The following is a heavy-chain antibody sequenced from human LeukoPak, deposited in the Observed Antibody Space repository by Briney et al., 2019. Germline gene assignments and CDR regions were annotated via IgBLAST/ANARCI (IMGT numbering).Heavy chain of an antibody. Sequence: ASVKVSCKASGGTFSSYAISWVRQAPGQGPEWMGWISADNGNTRYAQKFQGRVTMSIDTSTTTAYMELRSLRSDDTAVYYCARTIDSSGYSAYYYYGMDVWGQGTTVTVSS. CDR2: ISADNGNT. V-gene: IGHV1-18*01. D-gene: IGHD3-22*01. CDR1: GGTFSSYA. CDR3: ARTIDSSGYSAYYYYGMDV. J-gene: IGHJ6*02.